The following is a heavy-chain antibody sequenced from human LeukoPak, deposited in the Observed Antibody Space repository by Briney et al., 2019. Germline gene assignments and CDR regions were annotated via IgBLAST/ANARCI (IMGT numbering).Heavy chain of an antibody. CDR1: GFTFSRYW. CDR2: IKQDGSDK. J-gene: IGHJ4*02. D-gene: IGHD3-22*01. V-gene: IGHV3-7*04. CDR3: ARDYDSSGYSVRFEY. Sequence: PGGSLRLSCVASGFTFSRYWMSWVRQAPGKGLEWVANIKQDGSDKYYVDSVKGRFTITRDNAKNSLYLQMNSLRAEDTAVYYWARDYDSSGYSVRFEYWGQGTLVTVPS.